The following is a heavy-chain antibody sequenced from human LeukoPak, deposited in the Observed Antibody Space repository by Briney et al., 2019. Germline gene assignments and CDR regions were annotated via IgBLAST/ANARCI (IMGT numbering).Heavy chain of an antibody. CDR2: FDPEDGET. Sequence: ASVKVSCKVSGYTLTELSMHWVRQAPGKGLEWMGGFDPEDGETIYAQKFQGRVTMTEDSSTDTAYMELSSLRSEDTAVYYCATGRVGYDYVWGSYHPSKWFGPWGQGTLVTVSS. CDR1: GYTLTELS. V-gene: IGHV1-24*01. CDR3: ATGRVGYDYVWGSYHPSKWFGP. D-gene: IGHD3-16*02. J-gene: IGHJ5*02.